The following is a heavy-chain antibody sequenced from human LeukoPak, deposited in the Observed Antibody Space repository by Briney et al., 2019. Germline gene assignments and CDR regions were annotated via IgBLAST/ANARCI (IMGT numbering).Heavy chain of an antibody. CDR2: VDPEDDER. Sequence: ASVKVSCKVSGKPLSELSIHWLRQAPGYGLEWIGGVDPEDDERIYAQNFQGRVTMTEDTSIDTAYMDLSSLTSEDTAEYYCTTGFTAMAVDYFDYWGQGTLVTVSS. V-gene: IGHV1-24*01. CDR3: TTGFTAMAVDYFDY. D-gene: IGHD5-18*01. CDR1: GKPLSELS. J-gene: IGHJ4*02.